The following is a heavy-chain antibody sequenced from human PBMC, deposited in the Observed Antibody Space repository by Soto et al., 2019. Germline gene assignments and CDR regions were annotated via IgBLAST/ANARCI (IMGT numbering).Heavy chain of an antibody. J-gene: IGHJ6*02. Sequence: PSQTLSLTCVISGDSVSSNSAAWNWIRQSPSRGLEWLGRTYYRSKWYNDYAVSVKSRITINPDTSKNQFSLQLNSVTPEDTAVYYCARDMGAEQYYYYYGMDVWGQGTTVTISS. D-gene: IGHD1-26*01. CDR2: TYYRSKWYN. V-gene: IGHV6-1*01. CDR3: ARDMGAEQYYYYYGMDV. CDR1: GDSVSSNSAA.